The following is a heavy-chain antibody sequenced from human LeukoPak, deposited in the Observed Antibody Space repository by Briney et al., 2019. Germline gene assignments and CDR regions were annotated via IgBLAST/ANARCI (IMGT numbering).Heavy chain of an antibody. V-gene: IGHV4-34*01. D-gene: IGHD2-15*01. Sequence: SETLSLTCAVSGGSFSGYYWSWLRQPPGKGLEWIGEINHSGNTNYNPSLKSRVTISVDTSKNQFSLRLSSLTAADTAVYYCARGLRGGGTFSIDYWGQGALVSVSS. J-gene: IGHJ4*02. CDR2: INHSGNT. CDR1: GGSFSGYY. CDR3: ARGLRGGGTFSIDY.